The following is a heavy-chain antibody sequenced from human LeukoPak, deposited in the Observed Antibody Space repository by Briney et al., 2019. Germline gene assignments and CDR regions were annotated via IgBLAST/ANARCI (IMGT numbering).Heavy chain of an antibody. CDR2: INHSGST. V-gene: IGHV4-34*01. Sequence: PSETLSLTCAVYGGSFSGYYWRWIRQPPGKGLEWIGEINHSGSTNYNPSLKSRVTISVDTSKNQFSLKLSSVTAADTAVYYCARGLAVAGVGVDYWGQGTLVTVSS. D-gene: IGHD6-19*01. CDR3: ARGLAVAGVGVDY. J-gene: IGHJ4*02. CDR1: GGSFSGYY.